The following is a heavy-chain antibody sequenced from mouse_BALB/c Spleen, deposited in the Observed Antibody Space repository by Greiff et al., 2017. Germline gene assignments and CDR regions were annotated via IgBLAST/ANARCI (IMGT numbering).Heavy chain of an antibody. J-gene: IGHJ4*01. CDR3: TRVWPFYAMDY. CDR1: GYTFTSYW. V-gene: IGHV1-69*02. Sequence: VQLQQPGAELVRPGASVKLSCKASGYTFTSYWINWVKQRPGQGLEWIGNIYPSDSYTNYNQKFKDKATLTVDKSSSTAYMQLSSPTSEDSAVYYCTRVWPFYAMDYWGQGTSVTVSS. D-gene: IGHD2-10*02. CDR2: IYPSDSYT.